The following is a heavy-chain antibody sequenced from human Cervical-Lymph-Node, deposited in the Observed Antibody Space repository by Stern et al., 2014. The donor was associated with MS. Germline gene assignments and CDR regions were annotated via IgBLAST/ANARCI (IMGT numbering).Heavy chain of an antibody. D-gene: IGHD4-23*01. CDR3: ARGRGGNYRYYFDY. CDR2: ISSGGSYI. J-gene: IGHJ4*02. CDR1: GFTFSSYS. Sequence: EEQLVESGGGLVKPGGSLRLSCAASGFTFSSYSMNWVRQAQGQGLEWVASISSGGSYIDYDDSLKVRFTISRDNAKNSLYLQMNSLRAEDTAVYYCARGRGGNYRYYFDYWGQGTLVTVSS. V-gene: IGHV3-21*01.